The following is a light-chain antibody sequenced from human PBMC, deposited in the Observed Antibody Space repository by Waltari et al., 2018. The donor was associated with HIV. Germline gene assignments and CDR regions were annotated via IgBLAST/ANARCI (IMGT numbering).Light chain of an antibody. V-gene: IGLV1-44*01. J-gene: IGLJ2*01. CDR3: AAWDDSLNGPV. Sequence: QSVLTQPPSASGTPGQRVTIACSGSSSNIGSHPVNWYQQLPGTAPKPLIYSNNQRPSGVPDRFSGSKSGTSASLAISGLQSEDEADYYCAAWDDSLNGPVFGGGTKLTVL. CDR2: SNN. CDR1: SSNIGSHP.